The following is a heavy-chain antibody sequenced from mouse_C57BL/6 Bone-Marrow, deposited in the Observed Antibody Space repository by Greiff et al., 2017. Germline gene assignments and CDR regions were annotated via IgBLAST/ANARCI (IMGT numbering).Heavy chain of an antibody. CDR2: IDPETGGT. V-gene: IGHV1-15*01. J-gene: IGHJ1*03. Sequence: QVQLKESGAELVRPGASVTLSCKASGYTFTDYEMHWVKQTPVHGLEWIGAIDPETGGTAYNQKFKGKAILTADKSSSTAYMGLRSLTSEDSAVYYFTMSTRYFDFGGTGTTVTVSS. D-gene: IGHD2-4*01. CDR1: GYTFTDYE. CDR3: TMSTRYFDF.